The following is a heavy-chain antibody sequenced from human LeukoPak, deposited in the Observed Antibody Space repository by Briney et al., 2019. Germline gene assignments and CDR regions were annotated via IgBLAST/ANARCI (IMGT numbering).Heavy chain of an antibody. V-gene: IGHV3-33*01. Sequence: GGSLRLPCAASGFTFSSYGMHWVRQAPGKGLEWVAVIWYDGSNKYYADSVKGRLTISRDNSKNTLYLQMNSLRAEDTAVYYCARGLDYGDYERFDYWGQGTLVTVSS. CDR1: GFTFSSYG. J-gene: IGHJ4*02. CDR3: ARGLDYGDYERFDY. D-gene: IGHD4-17*01. CDR2: IWYDGSNK.